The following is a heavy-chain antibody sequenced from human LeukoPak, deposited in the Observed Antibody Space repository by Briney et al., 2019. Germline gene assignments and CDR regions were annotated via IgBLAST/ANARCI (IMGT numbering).Heavy chain of an antibody. CDR2: IIPIFGTA. J-gene: IGHJ3*02. Sequence: SVKVSCKASGGTFISYAISWVRQAPGQGLEWMGGIIPIFGTANYAQKFQGRVTITADESTSTAYMELSSLRSEDTAVYYCARVGYYDSSGYRLAARAFDIWGQGTMVTVSS. CDR1: GGTFISYA. CDR3: ARVGYYDSSGYRLAARAFDI. D-gene: IGHD3-22*01. V-gene: IGHV1-69*13.